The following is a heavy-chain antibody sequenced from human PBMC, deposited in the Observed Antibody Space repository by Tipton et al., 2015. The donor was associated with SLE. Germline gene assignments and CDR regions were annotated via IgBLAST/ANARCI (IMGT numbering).Heavy chain of an antibody. CDR3: ARVYDSSGSDAFDI. D-gene: IGHD3-22*01. V-gene: IGHV4-39*07. CDR2: IYYRGST. Sequence: TLSLTCTVSGASISSNGYYWGWIRQPPGKGLEWIGSIYYRGSTYYNPSLKSRVTISVDTSKNQFSLKLSSVTAADTAVYYCARVYDSSGSDAFDIWGQGTMVTVSS. J-gene: IGHJ3*02. CDR1: GASISSNGYY.